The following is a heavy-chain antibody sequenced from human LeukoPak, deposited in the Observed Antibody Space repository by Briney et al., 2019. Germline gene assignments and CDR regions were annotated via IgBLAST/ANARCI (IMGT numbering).Heavy chain of an antibody. CDR3: ARAPGSGI. J-gene: IGHJ3*02. CDR1: GFTVSSNY. D-gene: IGHD1-26*01. V-gene: IGHV3-66*02. CDR2: IYSGGST. Sequence: GGSLKLSCVASGFTVSSNYMNWVRQAPGKGLEWLSVIYSGGSTYYADSVKGRFTIFRDTSKNTVYLQMNSLRDEDTAVYYCARAPGSGIWGQGTMVTVSS.